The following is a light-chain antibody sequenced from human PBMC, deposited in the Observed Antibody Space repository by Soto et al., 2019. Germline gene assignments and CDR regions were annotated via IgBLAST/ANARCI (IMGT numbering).Light chain of an antibody. CDR1: QSVSSNY. J-gene: IGKJ2*03. V-gene: IGKV3-20*01. CDR3: QQYSSSPPYS. Sequence: EIVLTQSPATLSLSPGERATLSCRASQSVSSNYLAWYQQKPGQAPRLLIYDASSRATGIPDRFSGSESGTDFTLTISRLEPEDFAVYYCQQYSSSPPYSFGQGTKLEIK. CDR2: DAS.